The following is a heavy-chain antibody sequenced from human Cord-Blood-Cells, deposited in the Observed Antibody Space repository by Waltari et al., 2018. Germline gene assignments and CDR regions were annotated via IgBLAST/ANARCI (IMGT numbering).Heavy chain of an antibody. D-gene: IGHD3-3*01. Sequence: EVQLVESGGGLVQPGGSRRLSCAASGFTFSSYSMNWVRQAPGKGLEWVAYISSNSTIYYADSVKGRFTISRDNAKNSLYLQMNSLRDEDTAVYYCARARTGVFGVVIDHWGQGTLVTVSS. CDR2: ISSNSTI. CDR3: ARARTGVFGVVIDH. V-gene: IGHV3-48*02. J-gene: IGHJ4*02. CDR1: GFTFSSYS.